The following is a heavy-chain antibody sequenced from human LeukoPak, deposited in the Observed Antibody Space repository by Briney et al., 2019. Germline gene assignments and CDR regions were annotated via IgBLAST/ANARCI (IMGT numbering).Heavy chain of an antibody. CDR2: IYYSGST. J-gene: IGHJ4*02. CDR3: AREREERLGYCSSTSCYWRYYFDY. Sequence: SETLSLTCTVSGGSISSYYWSWIRQPPGKGLEWIGYIYYSGSTNYNPSLKSRVTISVDTSENQFSLKLSSVTAADTAVCYCAREREERLGYCSSTSCYWRYYFDYWGQGTLVTVSS. V-gene: IGHV4-59*01. D-gene: IGHD2-2*01. CDR1: GGSISSYY.